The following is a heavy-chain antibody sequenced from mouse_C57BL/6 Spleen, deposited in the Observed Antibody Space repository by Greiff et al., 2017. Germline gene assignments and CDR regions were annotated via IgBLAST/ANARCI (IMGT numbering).Heavy chain of an antibody. Sequence: QVQLQQSGPGLVQPSQSLSITCTVSGFSLTSYGVHWVRQSPGKGLEWLGVIWSGGSTDYNAAFISRLSISKDNSKSQVFFKMNSLQADDTAIYYCARDSITTVVAPYWYFDVWGTGTTVTVSS. D-gene: IGHD1-1*01. V-gene: IGHV2-2*01. J-gene: IGHJ1*03. CDR1: GFSLTSYG. CDR2: IWSGGST. CDR3: ARDSITTVVAPYWYFDV.